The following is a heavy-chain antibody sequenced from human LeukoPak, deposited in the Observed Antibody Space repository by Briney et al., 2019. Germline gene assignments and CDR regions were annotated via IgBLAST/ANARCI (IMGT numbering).Heavy chain of an antibody. J-gene: IGHJ3*02. Sequence: SVKVSCEASGGXFSTYAFSWVRQAPGQGPEWMGGIIPISGTPRYAEKFQGRVTFSADSSTTTVYMEVNSLRSDDTAVYYCATDYYGSGSYYECFDIWGQGTMVTVSS. D-gene: IGHD3-10*01. CDR3: ATDYYGSGSYYECFDI. CDR1: GGXFSTYA. CDR2: IIPISGTP. V-gene: IGHV1-69*13.